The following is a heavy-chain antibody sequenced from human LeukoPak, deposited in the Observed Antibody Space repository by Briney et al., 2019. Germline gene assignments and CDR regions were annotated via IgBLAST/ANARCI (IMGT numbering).Heavy chain of an antibody. J-gene: IGHJ4*02. Sequence: EASVKVSCKASGYTFTGYYMHWVRQAPGQGLEWMGWINPNSGGTNYAQKFQGRVTMTRDTSISTAYMELSRLRSDDTAVYYCARDTRVRGYSYGLELRYWGQGTLVTVSS. CDR1: GYTFTGYY. D-gene: IGHD5-18*01. V-gene: IGHV1-2*02. CDR2: INPNSGGT. CDR3: ARDTRVRGYSYGLELRY.